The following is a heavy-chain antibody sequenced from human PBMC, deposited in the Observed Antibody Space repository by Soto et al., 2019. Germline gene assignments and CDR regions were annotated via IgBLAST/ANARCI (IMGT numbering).Heavy chain of an antibody. D-gene: IGHD6-13*01. CDR3: ARVLYPIAAAGTRSAFDI. V-gene: IGHV1-3*01. J-gene: IGHJ3*02. CDR2: INAGNGNT. Sequence: ASVKVSCKASGYTFTSYAMRWVRQAPGQRLEWMGWINAGNGNTKYSQKFQGRVTITRDTSASTAYMELSSLRSEDTAVYYCARVLYPIAAAGTRSAFDIWGQGTMVTVSS. CDR1: GYTFTSYA.